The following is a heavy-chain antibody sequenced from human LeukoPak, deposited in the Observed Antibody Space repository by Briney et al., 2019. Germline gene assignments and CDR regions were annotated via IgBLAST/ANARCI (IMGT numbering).Heavy chain of an antibody. D-gene: IGHD3-9*01. Sequence: SETLSLTCAVYGGSFSGYYWSWIRQPPGKGLEWIGEINHSGSTNYNPSLKSRVTISVDTSKNQFSLKLCSVPAADTAVYYCARDRGTYYDTTRYYYYYMDVWGKGTTVTISS. J-gene: IGHJ6*03. CDR1: GGSFSGYY. CDR2: INHSGST. CDR3: ARDRGTYYDTTRYYYYYMDV. V-gene: IGHV4-34*01.